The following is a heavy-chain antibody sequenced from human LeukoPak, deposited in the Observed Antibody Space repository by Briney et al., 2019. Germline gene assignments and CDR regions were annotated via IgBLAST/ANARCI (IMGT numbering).Heavy chain of an antibody. CDR1: GGTFSSYA. CDR3: ARGIAAAGIQARLGYYYYYMDV. D-gene: IGHD6-13*01. J-gene: IGHJ6*03. CDR2: IIPIFGTA. Sequence: GASVKVSCKASGGTFSSYAISWVRQAPGQGLEWMGGIIPIFGTANYAQKFQGRVTITTDESTSTAYMELSSLRSEDTAVYYCARGIAAAGIQARLGYYYYYMDVWGKGTTVTVSS. V-gene: IGHV1-69*05.